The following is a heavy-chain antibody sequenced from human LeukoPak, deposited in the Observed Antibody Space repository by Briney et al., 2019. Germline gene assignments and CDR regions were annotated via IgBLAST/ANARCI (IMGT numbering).Heavy chain of an antibody. J-gene: IGHJ4*03. CDR3: ARGAPSDSSGYRVPSFDN. D-gene: IGHD3-22*01. Sequence: NSSESLSLACTVSGGSISTNSWSWSRQPPGKGLEWIGYIYYSGSANYNPSLQSRVTISVDMSKNQFSLKLTSVTAADTAVYYCARGAPSDSSGYRVPSFDNWGPRNPVTVSS. V-gene: IGHV4-59*01. CDR2: IYYSGSA. CDR1: GGSISTNS.